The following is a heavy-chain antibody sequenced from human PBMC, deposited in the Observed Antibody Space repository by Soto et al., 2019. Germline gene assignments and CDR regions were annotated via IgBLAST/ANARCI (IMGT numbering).Heavy chain of an antibody. CDR2: ISGSGGST. V-gene: IGHV3-23*01. J-gene: IGHJ6*02. CDR1: GFTFSSYA. D-gene: IGHD5-18*01. CDR3: AKDIKLTAMAPYYYYYGMDV. Sequence: PVGSLRLSCAASGFTFSSYAMSWVRQAPGKGLEWVSAISGSGGSTYYADSVKGRFTISRDNSKNTLYLQMNSLRTEDTALYYCAKDIKLTAMAPYYYYYGMDVWGQGTTVTVSS.